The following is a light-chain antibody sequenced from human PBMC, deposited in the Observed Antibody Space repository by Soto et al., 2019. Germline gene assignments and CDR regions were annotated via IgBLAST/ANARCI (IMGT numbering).Light chain of an antibody. J-gene: IGLJ2*01. CDR3: CSYAGSSTLDVV. Sequence: QSALTQPASVSGSPGQSITISCTGTSSDVGSYNLVSWYQQHPGKAPKLIMFEGSTRPSGVSNRFSGSKSGNTASLTISGLQAEDDADYYCCSYAGSSTLDVVFGGGTKLTVL. CDR2: EGS. CDR1: SSDVGSYNL. V-gene: IGLV2-23*01.